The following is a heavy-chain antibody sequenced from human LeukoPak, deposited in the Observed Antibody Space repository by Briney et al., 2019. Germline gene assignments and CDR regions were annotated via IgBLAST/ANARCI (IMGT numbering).Heavy chain of an antibody. Sequence: GESLKISCKISGYTLTNNWIGWVRQVPGKGLEWMGLIYPGYSDAKYSPSFQGQVTLSVDASISTAYLQLTGLRASGTAIYYCVRFALTSSLDHWGQGTLVTVSS. D-gene: IGHD6-13*01. CDR2: IYPGYSDA. CDR1: GYTLTNNW. V-gene: IGHV5-51*01. CDR3: VRFALTSSLDH. J-gene: IGHJ5*02.